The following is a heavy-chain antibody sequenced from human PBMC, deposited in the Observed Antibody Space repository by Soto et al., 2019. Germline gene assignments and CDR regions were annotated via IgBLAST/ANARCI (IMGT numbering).Heavy chain of an antibody. CDR1: GYSFTSYG. CDR3: AKTYDGSGQPSHWFGP. CDR2: INPKTGAT. J-gene: IGHJ5*02. D-gene: IGHD3-22*01. V-gene: IGHV1-2*02. Sequence: ASVKVYCKASGYSFTSYGISWVRRAPGQVLEWMGWINPKTGATNFAQRFQGRVTMTRDTSITTAYMDLSSLTSDDTATYYCAKTYDGSGQPSHWFGPWGQGTPVTVS.